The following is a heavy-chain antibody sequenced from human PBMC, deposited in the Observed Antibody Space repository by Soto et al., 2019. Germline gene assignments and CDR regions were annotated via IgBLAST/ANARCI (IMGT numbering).Heavy chain of an antibody. J-gene: IGHJ6*02. Sequence: GESLKLSCKGSGYSFTSYWIGWVRQMPGKGLESMGIIYPGDSDTRYSPSFQGQVTISSDKSISTAYLHWSSLKASDTAMYYCARTAAAGKYYYGMDVWGQGTTVTVSS. CDR2: IYPGDSDT. CDR1: GYSFTSYW. D-gene: IGHD6-13*01. V-gene: IGHV5-51*01. CDR3: ARTAAAGKYYYGMDV.